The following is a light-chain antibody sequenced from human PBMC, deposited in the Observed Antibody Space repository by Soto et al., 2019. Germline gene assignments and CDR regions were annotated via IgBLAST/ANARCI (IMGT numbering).Light chain of an antibody. CDR2: SAS. CDR1: QNIGRH. J-gene: IGKJ1*01. V-gene: IGKV3D-15*01. CDR3: QQYKDWTTT. Sequence: IVMTQSPTTLSVPPGERAIISCRASQNIGRHLAWYQQKPGQAPSLLIHSASTRATGIPARFSGSGAGTDFTLTITRLQSEDFGVYLCQQYKDWTTTFGQGTKVDIK.